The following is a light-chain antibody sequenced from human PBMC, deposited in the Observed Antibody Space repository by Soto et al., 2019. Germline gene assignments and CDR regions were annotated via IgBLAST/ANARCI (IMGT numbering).Light chain of an antibody. J-gene: IGLJ3*02. CDR1: SSKIGSNT. CDR3: AAWHDSRNAGV. CDR2: DND. V-gene: IGLV1-44*01. Sequence: QSVLTQPPSVSGTPGQRVTISCSGSSSKIGSNTVSWYQQLPGKAPKLLIYDNDRRPSGVPDRFSGSKSGTSGSLAISDLHSEDEAEYFCAAWHDSRNAGVFGGGTKLTVL.